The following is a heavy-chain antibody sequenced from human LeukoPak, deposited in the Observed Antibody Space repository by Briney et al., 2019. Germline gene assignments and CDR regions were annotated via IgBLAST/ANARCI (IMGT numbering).Heavy chain of an antibody. Sequence: GASVKVSCKASGGTFSSYAISWVRQAPGQGLEWMGRIIPIFGTANYAQKFQGRVTITAGKSTSTAYMELSSLRSEDTAVYYCARDRQYYYDSSGQGYWGQGTLVTVSS. D-gene: IGHD3-22*01. CDR3: ARDRQYYYDSSGQGY. CDR1: GGTFSSYA. V-gene: IGHV1-69*06. CDR2: IIPIFGTA. J-gene: IGHJ4*02.